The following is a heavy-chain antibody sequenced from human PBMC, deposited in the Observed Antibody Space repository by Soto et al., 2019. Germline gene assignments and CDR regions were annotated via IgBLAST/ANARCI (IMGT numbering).Heavy chain of an antibody. D-gene: IGHD3-3*01. CDR1: GFTVNSHV. Sequence: PGGSLRLSCAASGFTVNSHVMSWVRQAPGKGLEWVSSISGSGDGTYYGDSVKGRFTISRDSSSSTGYLEMKNLRGEDTAVYFCTSSLGFGGMDVWVQVAAVTV. CDR2: ISGSGDGT. CDR3: TSSLGFGGMDV. J-gene: IGHJ6*02. V-gene: IGHV3-23*01.